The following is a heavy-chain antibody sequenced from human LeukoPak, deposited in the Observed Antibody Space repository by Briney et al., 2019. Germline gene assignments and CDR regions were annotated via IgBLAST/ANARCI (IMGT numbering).Heavy chain of an antibody. CDR1: GYTFTGYY. CDR2: INPNSGGT. Sequence: ASVKVSCKASGYTFTGYYMHWVRQAPGQGLEWMGWINPNSGGTNYAQKLQGRVTMTRDTSISTAYMELSRLRSDDTAVYYCASSREMDFPGDYYYYGMDVWGQGTTVTVSS. V-gene: IGHV1-2*02. D-gene: IGHD5-24*01. CDR3: ASSREMDFPGDYYYYGMDV. J-gene: IGHJ6*02.